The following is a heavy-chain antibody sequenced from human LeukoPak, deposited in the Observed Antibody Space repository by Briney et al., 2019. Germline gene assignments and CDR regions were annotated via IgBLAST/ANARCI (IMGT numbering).Heavy chain of an antibody. Sequence: ASVKVSCKVSGYTLTELSMHWLRQAPGKGLEWMGGFDPEDGETIYAQKFQGRVTMTEDTSTDTAYMELSSLRSEDTAVYYCTVRFLEWFDAHYFDYWGQGTLVTVSS. CDR1: GYTLTELS. CDR2: FDPEDGET. CDR3: TVRFLEWFDAHYFDY. V-gene: IGHV1-24*01. D-gene: IGHD3-3*01. J-gene: IGHJ4*02.